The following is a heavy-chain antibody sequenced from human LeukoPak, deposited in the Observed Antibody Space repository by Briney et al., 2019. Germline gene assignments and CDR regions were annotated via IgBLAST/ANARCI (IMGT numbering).Heavy chain of an antibody. V-gene: IGHV3-30*18. D-gene: IGHD4-23*01. CDR1: GFTFSSYS. J-gene: IGHJ3*01. CDR3: AKRRLEDSGTYGGGFDF. Sequence: GGSLRLSCAASGFTFSSYSMNWVRQAPGKGPEWVAVISQDVSHKYYADFVKGRFTISRDNSKNTLHLQMNTLTTEDTAVYYCAKRRLEDSGTYGGGFDFWGQGTMVTVSS. CDR2: ISQDVSHK.